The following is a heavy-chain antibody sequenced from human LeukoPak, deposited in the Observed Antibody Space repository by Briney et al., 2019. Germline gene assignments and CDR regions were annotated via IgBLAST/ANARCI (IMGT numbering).Heavy chain of an antibody. CDR2: IRSKANSYAT. J-gene: IGHJ5*02. Sequence: GGSLRLSCAASGFTFSGSAMHWVRQASGKELEWVGRIRSKANSYATAYAASVKGRFTISRDDSKITAYLQMNSLKTEDTAVYYCTPDYGGNSGWFWFDPWGQGTLVTVSS. CDR1: GFTFSGSA. D-gene: IGHD4-23*01. CDR3: TPDYGGNSGWFWFDP. V-gene: IGHV3-73*01.